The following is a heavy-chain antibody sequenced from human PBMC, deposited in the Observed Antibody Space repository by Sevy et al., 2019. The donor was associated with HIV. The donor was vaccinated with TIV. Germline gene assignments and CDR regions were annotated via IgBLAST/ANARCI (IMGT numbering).Heavy chain of an antibody. CDR1: GFTFSNAW. D-gene: IGHD1-26*01. Sequence: GGSLRLSCAASGFTFSNAWMSWVRQAPGKGLEWVGRIKSKTDGGTTDYAAPVKGRFTVSRDDSKNTLYLQMNSLKTGDTAVYYCTTDTIVGATGWYYYYGMDVWGQGTTVTVSS. V-gene: IGHV3-15*01. CDR2: IKSKTDGGTT. CDR3: TTDTIVGATGWYYYYGMDV. J-gene: IGHJ6*02.